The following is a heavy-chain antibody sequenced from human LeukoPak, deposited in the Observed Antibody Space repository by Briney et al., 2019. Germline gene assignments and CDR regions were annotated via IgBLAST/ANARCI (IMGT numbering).Heavy chain of an antibody. CDR2: IIPIFGTA. J-gene: IGHJ6*03. Sequence: ASVKVSCKASGGTFSSYAISWVRQAPGQGLEWMGGIIPIFGTANYAQKFQGRVTITADKSTSTAYMELSSLRSEDTAVYYCARDDGYYYYYYYMDVWGKGTTVTVSS. CDR3: ARDDGYYYYYYYMDV. CDR1: GGTFSSYA. V-gene: IGHV1-69*06. D-gene: IGHD4-17*01.